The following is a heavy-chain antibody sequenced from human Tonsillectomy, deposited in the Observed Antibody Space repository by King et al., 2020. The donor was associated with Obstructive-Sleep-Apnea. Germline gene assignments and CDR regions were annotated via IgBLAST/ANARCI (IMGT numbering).Heavy chain of an antibody. V-gene: IGHV4-31*03. CDR1: GGSISTDDYY. D-gene: IGHD3-9*01. J-gene: IGHJ4*02. CDR2: IYYSGST. Sequence: VQLQESGPGLVKPSQTLSLTCTVSGGSISTDDYYWTWIRQHPGKGLEWIGYIYYSGSTYYNPSLKSRLTISVDRSKNQFSLELRSVAAADTAVYYCAGEQYYSVLAGQCLDSWGQGTLVTVSS. CDR3: AGEQYYSVLAGQCLDS.